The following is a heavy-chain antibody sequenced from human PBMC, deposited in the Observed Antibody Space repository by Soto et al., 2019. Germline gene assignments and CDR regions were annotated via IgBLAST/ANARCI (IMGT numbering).Heavy chain of an antibody. CDR1: GGTFSSYA. D-gene: IGHD3-16*01. CDR2: IIPIFGTA. Sequence: QVQLVQSGAEVKKPGSSVKVSCKASGGTFSSYAISWVRPAPGQGLEWMGGIIPIFGTANYAQKFQGRVTLTADKSTSTAYMELRSLRSEDTAVYYCARVLRLRKLTGYFDYWGQGTLVTVSS. V-gene: IGHV1-69*06. CDR3: ARVLRLRKLTGYFDY. J-gene: IGHJ4*02.